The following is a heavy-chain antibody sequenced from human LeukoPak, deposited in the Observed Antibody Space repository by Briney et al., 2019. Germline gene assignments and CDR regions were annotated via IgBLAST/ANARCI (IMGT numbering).Heavy chain of an antibody. CDR1: GGSISSYY. Sequence: SETLSLTCTVSGGSISSYYWSWIRQPPGKGLEWIGFSHYSGITKYNPSVKSGVTISVDTSKNQVPLKVTSVTAADTAVYFCARDSGAAGGAFDHWGQGTLVTVSS. CDR2: SHYSGIT. D-gene: IGHD6-13*01. CDR3: ARDSGAAGGAFDH. V-gene: IGHV4-59*01. J-gene: IGHJ4*02.